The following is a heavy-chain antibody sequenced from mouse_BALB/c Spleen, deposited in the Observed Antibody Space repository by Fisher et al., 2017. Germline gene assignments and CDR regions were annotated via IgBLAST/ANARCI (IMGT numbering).Heavy chain of an antibody. V-gene: IGHV1-77*01. CDR3: ASYGNYFLYAMDY. J-gene: IGHJ4*01. Sequence: KFKGKATLTADKSSNTAYMQLSSLTSEDSAVYYCASYGNYFLYAMDYWGQGTSVTVSS. D-gene: IGHD2-1*01.